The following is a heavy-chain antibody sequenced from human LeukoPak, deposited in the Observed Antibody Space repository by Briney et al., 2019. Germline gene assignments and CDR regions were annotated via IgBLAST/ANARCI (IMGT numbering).Heavy chain of an antibody. V-gene: IGHV3-23*01. Sequence: GGSLRLSCAASGFTFSSCAMSWVRQAPGKGLEWVSAISGSGGSTYYADSVKGRFTISRDNSKNTLYLQMNSLRAEDTAVYYCAMGVTMIVTPTIVDHWGQGTLVTVSS. D-gene: IGHD3-22*01. CDR3: AMGVTMIVTPTIVDH. J-gene: IGHJ4*02. CDR2: ISGSGGST. CDR1: GFTFSSCA.